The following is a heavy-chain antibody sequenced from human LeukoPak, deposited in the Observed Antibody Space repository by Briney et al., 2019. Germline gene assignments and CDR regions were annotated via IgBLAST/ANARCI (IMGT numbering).Heavy chain of an antibody. CDR3: ARDAEVGTLFGVLSRYNWFDP. D-gene: IGHD3-3*01. J-gene: IGHJ5*02. Sequence: GGSLRLSCAASGFSFSYYWMSWVRQAPGKGLERVAYIKQDGSEKYYVDSVKGRFTISRDNAKKSLYLQMNSLRAEDTAVYYCARDAEVGTLFGVLSRYNWFDPWGQGALVTVSS. CDR1: GFSFSYYW. V-gene: IGHV3-7*01. CDR2: IKQDGSEK.